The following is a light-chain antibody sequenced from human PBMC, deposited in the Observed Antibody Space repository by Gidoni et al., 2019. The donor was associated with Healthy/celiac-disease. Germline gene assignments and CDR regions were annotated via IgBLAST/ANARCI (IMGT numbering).Light chain of an antibody. Sequence: QSDLTQPAPVSGSPGQSITISCTGTSSDVGGYNYVSWYQQHPGKAPKLMIYDVSNRPSGVSNRFSGSKSGNTASLTISGLQAEDEADYYCSSYTSSSTLAVVFGGGTKLTVL. J-gene: IGLJ2*01. V-gene: IGLV2-14*01. CDR1: SSDVGGYNY. CDR3: SSYTSSSTLAVV. CDR2: DVS.